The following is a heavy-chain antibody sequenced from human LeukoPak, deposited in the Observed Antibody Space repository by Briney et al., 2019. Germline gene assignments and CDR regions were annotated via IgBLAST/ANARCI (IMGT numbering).Heavy chain of an antibody. V-gene: IGHV1-58*02. CDR1: GFTFTSSA. Sequence: SVKVSCKASGFTFTSSAMQWVRQARGQRLEWIGWIVVGSGNTNYAQKFQGRVTMTRDTSISTAYMELSRLRSDDTAVYYCARIRSDILTGYYKNWFDPWGQGTLVTVSS. J-gene: IGHJ5*02. CDR2: IVVGSGNT. D-gene: IGHD3-9*01. CDR3: ARIRSDILTGYYKNWFDP.